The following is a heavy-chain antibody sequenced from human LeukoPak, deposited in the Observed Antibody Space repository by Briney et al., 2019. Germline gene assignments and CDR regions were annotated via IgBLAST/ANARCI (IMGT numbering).Heavy chain of an antibody. Sequence: ASVKVSRKASGYTFTSYGISWVRQAPGQGLEWMGWISAYNGNTNYARKLQGRVTMTTDTSTSTAYMELRSLRSDDTAVYYCARDFVGATKGGFDYWGQGTLVTVSS. D-gene: IGHD1-26*01. V-gene: IGHV1-18*01. CDR1: GYTFTSYG. J-gene: IGHJ4*02. CDR2: ISAYNGNT. CDR3: ARDFVGATKGGFDY.